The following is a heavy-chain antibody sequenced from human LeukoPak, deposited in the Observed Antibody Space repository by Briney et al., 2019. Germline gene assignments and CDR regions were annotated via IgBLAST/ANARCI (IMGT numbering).Heavy chain of an antibody. J-gene: IGHJ4*02. CDR1: GFTFRNYW. CDR2: VKQDGSEK. V-gene: IGHV3-7*01. CDR3: ARDYISSWANFDY. D-gene: IGHD6-13*01. Sequence: GGSLRLSCAASGFTFRNYWMSWVRQAPGKGLEWVAKVKQDGSEKYYVDSVKGRFAVYRNNAKNSLYLQMNSLRAEDTAVYYCARDYISSWANFDYWGQGTLVTVSS.